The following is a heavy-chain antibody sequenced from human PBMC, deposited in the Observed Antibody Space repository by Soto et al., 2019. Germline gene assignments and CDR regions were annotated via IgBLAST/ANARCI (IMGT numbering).Heavy chain of an antibody. D-gene: IGHD3-22*01. J-gene: IGHJ4*02. CDR2: FDPEDGET. CDR3: ATRSPYYYDSSGYYSRPFR. Sequence: GASVKVSCKVSGYTLTELSMHWVRQAPGKGLEWMGGFDPEDGETIYAQKFQGRVTMTEDTSTDTAYMELSSLRSEDTAVYYCATRSPYYYDSSGYYSRPFRWGQGTLVTVSS. CDR1: GYTLTELS. V-gene: IGHV1-24*01.